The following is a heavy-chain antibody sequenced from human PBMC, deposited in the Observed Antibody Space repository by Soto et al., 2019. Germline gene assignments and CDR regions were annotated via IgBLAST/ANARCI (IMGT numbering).Heavy chain of an antibody. V-gene: IGHV1-24*01. CDR2: FDPEDGET. CDR1: GYTLTELS. D-gene: IGHD3-3*02. CDR3: ATGIRRDRHNYGRIDY. Sequence: ASVKVSCKVSGYTLTELSMHWVRQAPGKGLEWMGGFDPEDGETIYAQKFQGRVTMTEDTSTDTAYMELSSLRSEDTAVYYCATGIRRDRHNYGRIDYWGQGTLVTVSS. J-gene: IGHJ4*02.